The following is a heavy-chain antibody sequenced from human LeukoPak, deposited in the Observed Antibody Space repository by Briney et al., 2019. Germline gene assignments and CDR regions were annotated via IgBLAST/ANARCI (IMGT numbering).Heavy chain of an antibody. D-gene: IGHD3-10*01. V-gene: IGHV3-23*01. CDR3: AKDLELLWFGEYGGY. CDR1: GFTFSSYA. CDR2: ISGSGGST. Sequence: GGSLRLSCAASGFTFSSYAMSWVRQAPGKGLEWVSAISGSGGSTYYADSVKGRFTISRDNSKNMLYLQMNSLRAEDTAVYYCAKDLELLWFGEYGGYWGQGTLVTVSS. J-gene: IGHJ4*02.